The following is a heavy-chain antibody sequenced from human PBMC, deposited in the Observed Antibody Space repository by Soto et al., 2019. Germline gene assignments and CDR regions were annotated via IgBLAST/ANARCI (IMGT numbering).Heavy chain of an antibody. CDR3: ARLPPHNWFDP. CDR1: GYSLRAYF. J-gene: IGHJ5*02. Sequence: QVQLVQSGTELKSPGASVRVSCKTSGYSLRAYFINWVRQAPGQGLEWMGRINTNTGDTNYSQKFQGRVTMSWDTSINTAYMELTRLRSDDTAFYFCARLPPHNWFDPWGQGTLVTVSS. V-gene: IGHV1-2*06. CDR2: INTNTGDT.